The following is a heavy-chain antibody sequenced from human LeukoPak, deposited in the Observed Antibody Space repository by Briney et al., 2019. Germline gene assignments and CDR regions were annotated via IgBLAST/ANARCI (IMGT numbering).Heavy chain of an antibody. Sequence: PSETLSLTCTVSGGSISSYYWSWIRQPPGKGLEWIGYIYYSGSTNYNPSLKSRVTISVDTSKNQFSLKLSSVTAADTAVYYCARGEGGDYDPSFDYWAQVPLVTV. CDR2: IYYSGST. CDR1: GGSISSYY. D-gene: IGHD2-21*02. J-gene: IGHJ4*02. CDR3: ARGEGGDYDPSFDY. V-gene: IGHV4-59*01.